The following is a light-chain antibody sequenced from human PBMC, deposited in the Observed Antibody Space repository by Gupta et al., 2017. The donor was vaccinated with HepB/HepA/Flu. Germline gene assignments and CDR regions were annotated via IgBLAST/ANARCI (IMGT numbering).Light chain of an antibody. J-gene: IGKJ5*01. CDR1: QSVSSN. V-gene: IGKV3-15*01. CDR2: GAS. Sequence: EIVMTQSPATLSVSPGDRATLPCRASQSVSSNLAWYQQKPGQAPRLLIYGASTRATGIPARFSGSGSGTEFTLTISSLQSEDFAVYYCQQYNNWPPVTFGQGTRLEIK. CDR3: QQYNNWPPVT.